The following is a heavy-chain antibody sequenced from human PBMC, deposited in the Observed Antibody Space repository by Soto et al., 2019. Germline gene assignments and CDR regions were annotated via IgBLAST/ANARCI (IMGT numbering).Heavy chain of an antibody. CDR1: GGSISSSSYY. D-gene: IGHD2-15*01. Sequence: PSETLSLTCTVSGGSISSSSYYWGWIRQPPGKGLEWIGSIYFSGSTYYNPSLKSRVTISVDTSKNQFSLKLSSVTAADTAVYYCARGESRSGYCSGGSCPPRRYYYYGMDVWGQGTTVTVSS. J-gene: IGHJ6*02. CDR2: IYFSGST. CDR3: ARGESRSGYCSGGSCPPRRYYYYGMDV. V-gene: IGHV4-39*01.